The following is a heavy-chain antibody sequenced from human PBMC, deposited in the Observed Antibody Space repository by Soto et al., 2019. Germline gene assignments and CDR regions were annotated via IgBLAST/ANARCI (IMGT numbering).Heavy chain of an antibody. V-gene: IGHV3-11*01. CDR3: ARRGADPSLNL. CDR2: ITNIDNSK. J-gene: IGHJ4*02. D-gene: IGHD3-10*01. CDR1: GFLFGDHY. Sequence: GSLSLSCECSGFLFGDHYMIWVRPAPGKGLEWISYITNIDNSKKYAASVSGRCFMSRDNAKNPLYLQMSSLRADDTAVYYCARRGADPSLNLWGQGTLVTVSS.